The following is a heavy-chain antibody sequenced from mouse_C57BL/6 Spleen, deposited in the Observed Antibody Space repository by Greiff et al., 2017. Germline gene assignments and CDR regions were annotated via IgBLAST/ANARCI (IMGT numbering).Heavy chain of an antibody. V-gene: IGHV1-81*01. CDR2: IYPRSGNT. J-gene: IGHJ2*01. Sequence: QVQLQQSGAELARPGASVKLSCKASGYTFTSYGISWVKQRTGQGLEWIGEIYPRSGNTYYNEKFKGKATLTVDKSSSTAYMELLSLTSEDSAVYFCARYVSSYNYFDYWGQGTTLTVSA. CDR3: ARYVSSYNYFDY. D-gene: IGHD1-1*01. CDR1: GYTFTSYG.